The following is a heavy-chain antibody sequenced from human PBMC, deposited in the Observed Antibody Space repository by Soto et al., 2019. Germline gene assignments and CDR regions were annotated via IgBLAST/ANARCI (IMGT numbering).Heavy chain of an antibody. CDR1: GFTFSNYW. CDR2: INDRGSSI. J-gene: IGHJ5*02. CDR3: ARVLVFYGGFDP. D-gene: IGHD2-21*02. Sequence: GSLRLSCAASGFTFSNYWMHWVRHAPGKGLVWISRINDRGSSISYADSVKGRFTISRDNAKNTLYLQMNSLRAEDTAVYYCARVLVFYGGFDPWGQGTLVTVSS. V-gene: IGHV3-74*01.